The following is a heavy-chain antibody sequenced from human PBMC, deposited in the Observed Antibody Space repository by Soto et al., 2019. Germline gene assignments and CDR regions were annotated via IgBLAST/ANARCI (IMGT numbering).Heavy chain of an antibody. D-gene: IGHD2-2*01. Sequence: GGSLRLSCAASGFTFSNYGMRWVRQAPGKGLVWVSRINSGGSSTSYADSVKGRFTISRDNAKNTLYLQMNSLRAEDTAVYYCARDCSSTSCYAAFDYWGQGTLVTVSS. V-gene: IGHV3-74*01. CDR3: ARDCSSTSCYAAFDY. CDR2: INSGGSST. J-gene: IGHJ4*02. CDR1: GFTFSNYG.